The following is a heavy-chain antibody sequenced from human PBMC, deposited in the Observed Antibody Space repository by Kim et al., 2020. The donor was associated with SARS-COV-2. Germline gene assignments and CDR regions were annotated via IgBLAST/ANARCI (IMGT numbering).Heavy chain of an antibody. D-gene: IGHD2-8*02. CDR2: ISYDGSNK. Sequence: GGSLRLSCAASGFTFSSYGMHWVRQAPGKGLEWVAVISYDGSNKYYADSVKGRFTISRDNSKNTLYLQMNSLRAEDTAVYYCAKDWVGYDEYGMDVWGQGTTVTVSS. V-gene: IGHV3-30*18. CDR3: AKDWVGYDEYGMDV. CDR1: GFTFSSYG. J-gene: IGHJ6*02.